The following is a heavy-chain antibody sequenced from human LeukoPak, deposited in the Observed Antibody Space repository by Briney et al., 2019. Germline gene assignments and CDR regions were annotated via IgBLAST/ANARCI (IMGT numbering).Heavy chain of an antibody. CDR2: INPSGGST. CDR1: GYTFTSYY. J-gene: IGHJ4*02. D-gene: IGHD4-17*01. V-gene: IGHV1-46*01. Sequence: GGSLRLSCAASGYTFTSYYMHWVRQAPGQGLEWMGIINPSGGSTSYAQKFQGRVTLTRDMSTSTVYMELSSLRSEDTAVYYCARDDYGEGDFDYWGQGTLVTVSS. CDR3: ARDDYGEGDFDY.